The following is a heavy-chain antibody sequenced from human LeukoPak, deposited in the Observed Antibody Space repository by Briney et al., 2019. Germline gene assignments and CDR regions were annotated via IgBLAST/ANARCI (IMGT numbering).Heavy chain of an antibody. V-gene: IGHV1-46*01. CDR2: INTSGGST. CDR1: GNTFTSYY. J-gene: IGHJ2*01. CDR3: ERASYSSKTSCLRGWYFDL. D-gene: IGHD2-2*01. Sequence: ASVKVSCTASGNTFTSYYMHWVRQAPGQGLEWMGIINTSGGSTSYAQKFQGRVTMTRDTSTSTIYMELSSLRSEDTAVYYCERASYSSKTSCLRGWYFDLWGRGTLVTVSS.